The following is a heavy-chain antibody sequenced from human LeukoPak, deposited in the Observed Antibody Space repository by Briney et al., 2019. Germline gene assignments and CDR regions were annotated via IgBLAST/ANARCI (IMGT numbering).Heavy chain of an antibody. V-gene: IGHV3-15*01. D-gene: IGHD6-25*01. CDR3: TTRLL. CDR2: IKSNADGGTT. CDR1: GFTFSNAW. Sequence: GGSLRLSCAASGFTFSNAWMTWVRQAPGKGLEWVGRIKSNADGGTTDYAAPVKGRFTISRDDSKNTLYVQMNTLKTEDTAVYYCTTRLLWGQGTLVTVSS. J-gene: IGHJ4*02.